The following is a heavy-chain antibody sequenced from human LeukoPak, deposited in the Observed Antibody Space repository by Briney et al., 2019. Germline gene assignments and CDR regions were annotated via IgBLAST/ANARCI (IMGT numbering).Heavy chain of an antibody. CDR1: GGSISSYY. CDR2: INYSGTT. Sequence: SETLSLTCTVSGGSISSYYWSWIRQPPGKGLEWIGYINYSGTTNYNPYLKSRLTISVDTSKNQFSLKMSSVTAADTAVYFCAGTSTWLSFGYWGQGTLVTVSS. V-gene: IGHV4-59*08. CDR3: AGTSTWLSFGY. D-gene: IGHD1-1*01. J-gene: IGHJ4*02.